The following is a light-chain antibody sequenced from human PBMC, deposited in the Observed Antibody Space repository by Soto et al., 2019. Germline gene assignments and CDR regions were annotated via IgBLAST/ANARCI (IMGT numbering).Light chain of an antibody. J-gene: IGLJ1*01. V-gene: IGLV2-14*01. CDR2: EVS. CDR3: SSYTSTSTYV. CDR1: SSDVGGHNY. Sequence: QSVLTQPASVSGSPGQSITISCTGTSSDVGGHNYVSWYQQHPGKAPKLMIYEVSNRPSGVSNRFSGSKSGNTASLTISGLQAEDEADYSCSSYTSTSTYVFGTGTEVTVL.